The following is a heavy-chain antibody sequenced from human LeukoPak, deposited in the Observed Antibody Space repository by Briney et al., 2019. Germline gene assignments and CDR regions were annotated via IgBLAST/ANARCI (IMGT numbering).Heavy chain of an antibody. J-gene: IGHJ6*02. V-gene: IGHV3-23*01. D-gene: IGHD6-19*01. CDR2: IDAGGGDT. CDR3: GRPTKYWLVRGNGVDV. CDR1: GFSFSSYA. Sequence: PGASLRLSCAASGFSFSSYAMTWVRQAPGKGLERVSSIDAGGGDTYHSDSVKGRFTISRDNSTNTLYLQMNSLRADDTAVYYCGRPTKYWLVRGNGVDVWGQGTTVTVSS.